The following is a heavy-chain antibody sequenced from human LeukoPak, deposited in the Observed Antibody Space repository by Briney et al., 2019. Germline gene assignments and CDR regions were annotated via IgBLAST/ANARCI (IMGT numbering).Heavy chain of an antibody. V-gene: IGHV1-18*01. D-gene: IGHD3-16*02. CDR1: GYTFTSYA. CDR2: INMYNGNT. Sequence: ASVKVSCKASGYTFTSYAISWVRQAPGQGPEWMGWINMYNGNTNYAQKLQGRVTMTTDTSTSTAYMELRSLRSDDTAVYYCARVVGNYVWGSYRPEGCFDSWGQGTLVTVSS. J-gene: IGHJ4*02. CDR3: ARVVGNYVWGSYRPEGCFDS.